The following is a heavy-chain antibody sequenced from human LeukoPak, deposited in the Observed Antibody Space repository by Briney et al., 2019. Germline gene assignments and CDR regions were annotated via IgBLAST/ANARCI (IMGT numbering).Heavy chain of an antibody. CDR3: ARDKWLRSTYFDY. CDR1: GGSISSYY. CDR2: IYYSGST. V-gene: IGHV4-59*01. D-gene: IGHD5-12*01. Sequence: SETLSLTCTVSGGSISSYYWSWIRQPPGKGLEWIGYIYYSGSTNYNPSLKSRVTISVDTSKNQFSLKLSSVTAADTAVYYCARDKWLRSTYFDYWGQGTLVAVSS. J-gene: IGHJ4*02.